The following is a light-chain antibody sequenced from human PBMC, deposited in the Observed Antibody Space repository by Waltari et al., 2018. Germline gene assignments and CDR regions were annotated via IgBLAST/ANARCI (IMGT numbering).Light chain of an antibody. CDR1: QSIASN. CDR3: QQYNRWPPIT. Sequence: EVVMTQSPATLSLFPGERATLSCRASQSIASNLAWYQQKPAQAPRLLIYEASTRATGISARFRGSGSGAEFTLTISSLQSEDSVVYYCQQYNRWPPITFGQGTRLEIK. V-gene: IGKV3-15*01. J-gene: IGKJ5*01. CDR2: EAS.